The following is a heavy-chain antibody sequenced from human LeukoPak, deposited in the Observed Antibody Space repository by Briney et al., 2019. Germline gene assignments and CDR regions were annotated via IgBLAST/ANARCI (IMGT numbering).Heavy chain of an antibody. V-gene: IGHV1-69*13. J-gene: IGHJ6*02. D-gene: IGHD2-15*01. Sequence: GASVKVSCKASGGTFSSYAINWVRQAPGQGLEWMGGIIPIFGTANYAQKFQGRVTITADESTSTAYMELSSLRSEDTAVYYCAWDPGYCSGGSCYSHYYYGMDVWGQGTTVTVSS. CDR3: AWDPGYCSGGSCYSHYYYGMDV. CDR2: IIPIFGTA. CDR1: GGTFSSYA.